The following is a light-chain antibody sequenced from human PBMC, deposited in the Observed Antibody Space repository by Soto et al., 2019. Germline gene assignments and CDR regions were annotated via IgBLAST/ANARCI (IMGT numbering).Light chain of an antibody. CDR1: QSVSSY. Sequence: IVLTQSPATLSLSPWARATLSCRASQSVSSYLAWYKQKPGQAPRLLIYDASNSATGIPARFSGSGSGTAFTLTISSLEPEDVVVYYCQQRSNWHPVTFGQGTKVEIK. CDR2: DAS. V-gene: IGKV3-11*01. CDR3: QQRSNWHPVT. J-gene: IGKJ1*01.